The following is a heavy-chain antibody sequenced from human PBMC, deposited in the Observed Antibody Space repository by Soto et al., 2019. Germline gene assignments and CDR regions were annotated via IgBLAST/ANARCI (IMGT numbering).Heavy chain of an antibody. D-gene: IGHD6-19*01. CDR3: ANLYSSGWDSTDY. V-gene: IGHV3-30*18. CDR1: GFTFSSYG. J-gene: IGHJ4*02. CDR2: ISYDGSNK. Sequence: QVQLVESGGGVVQPGRSLRLSCAASGFTFSSYGMHWVRQAPGKGLEWVAVISYDGSNKYYADSVKGRFTISRDNSKNTLYLQMNSLRGEDTAVYYCANLYSSGWDSTDYWGQGTLVTVSS.